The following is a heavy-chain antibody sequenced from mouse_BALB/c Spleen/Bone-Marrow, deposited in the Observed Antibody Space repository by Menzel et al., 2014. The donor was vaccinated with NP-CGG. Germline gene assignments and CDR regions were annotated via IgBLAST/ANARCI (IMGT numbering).Heavy chain of an antibody. J-gene: IGHJ3*01. Sequence: VQLQESGAELMKPGASVKVSCKATGYTFSSYWIEWVKQRPGHGLEWIGEILPGSGSTKYNEKFKGKATFTADTSSNTAYMQLSSLTSEDSAVYYCARKEGFWGTFAYWGQGTLATVSA. CDR1: GYTFSSYW. V-gene: IGHV1-9*01. CDR2: ILPGSGST. CDR3: ARKEGFWGTFAY. D-gene: IGHD4-1*01.